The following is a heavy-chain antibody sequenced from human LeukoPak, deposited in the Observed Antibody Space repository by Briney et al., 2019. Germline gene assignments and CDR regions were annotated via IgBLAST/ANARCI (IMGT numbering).Heavy chain of an antibody. D-gene: IGHD3-3*01. Sequence: GGSLRLSCASSGFTFHSYWMHWVRRAPGKGLVWVSRIDEDGRTIDYADSVKGRFTISRDNAKDTLYLHMSSLRDEDTAVYYCVSDLCGGDDQWGRGTLVTVSS. J-gene: IGHJ5*02. CDR3: VSDLCGGDDQ. CDR1: GFTFHSYW. CDR2: IDEDGRTI. V-gene: IGHV3-74*01.